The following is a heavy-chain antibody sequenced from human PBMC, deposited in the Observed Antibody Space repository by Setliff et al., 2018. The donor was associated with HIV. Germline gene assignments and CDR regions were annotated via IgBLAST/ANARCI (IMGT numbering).Heavy chain of an antibody. Sequence: ASETLSLTCAVYGGSFSGNYWSWIRQPPGKGLEWIGEINHSGSTHYNPSLRSRVTISVDTSKNHFSLRLSSVTAADTAVYYCARGEFYCGTDCYWSSFDYWGQGILVTVSS. CDR1: GGSFSGNY. D-gene: IGHD2-21*02. CDR3: ARGEFYCGTDCYWSSFDY. CDR2: INHSGST. J-gene: IGHJ4*02. V-gene: IGHV4-34*01.